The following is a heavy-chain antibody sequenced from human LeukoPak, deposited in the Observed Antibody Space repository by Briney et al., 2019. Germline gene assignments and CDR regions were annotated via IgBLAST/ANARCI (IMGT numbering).Heavy chain of an antibody. CDR1: GFTFSSYA. D-gene: IGHD5-18*01. CDR2: ICGSGGST. J-gene: IGHJ4*02. CDR3: ATTIGGYNYGPSFDY. Sequence: GGSLRLSCAASGFTFSSYAMNWVRPAPRKGLEWVSVICGSGGSTHYADSVKGRFTISRDNSKNTLYLQMNSLRAEDTAVYYCATTIGGYNYGPSFDYWGQGTLVTVSS. V-gene: IGHV3-23*01.